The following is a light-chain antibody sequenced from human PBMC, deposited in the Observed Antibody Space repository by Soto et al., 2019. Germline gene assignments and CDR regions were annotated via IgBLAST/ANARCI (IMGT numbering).Light chain of an antibody. CDR1: SSDVGSYNL. J-gene: IGLJ1*01. CDR2: EGS. Sequence: QSALTQPASVSGSPGQSITISCTGTSSDVGSYNLVSWYQQHPGKAPKLMIYEGSKRPSGVSSRFSGSKSGNTDSLTISGLQAEDEADYYCCSYAGNSDVFGTGTKLTVL. V-gene: IGLV2-23*01. CDR3: CSYAGNSDV.